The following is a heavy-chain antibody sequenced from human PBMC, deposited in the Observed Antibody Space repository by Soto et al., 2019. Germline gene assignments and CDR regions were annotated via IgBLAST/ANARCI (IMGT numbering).Heavy chain of an antibody. CDR3: ARGRGYSYGLDP. CDR1: GDSISSNTNY. Sequence: QVQLQESGPGLVKPSQTLSLTCTVSGDSISSNTNYWSWIRQPPGEGLEWIGFISYSGTTSYSPSRRSRVAISLDPTKNQFSLSLSSVTATDTAVYYCARGRGYSYGLDPWGQGTLVTVSS. V-gene: IGHV4-30-4*01. CDR2: ISYSGTT. D-gene: IGHD5-18*01. J-gene: IGHJ5*02.